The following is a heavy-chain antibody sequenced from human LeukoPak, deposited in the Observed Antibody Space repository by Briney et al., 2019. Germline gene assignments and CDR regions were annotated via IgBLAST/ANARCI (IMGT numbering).Heavy chain of an antibody. Sequence: PSETLSLTCGVSAYSTSSGYYWGWIRQPPRQGLEWIGSFYHSGSTYYNPSLKSRVTMSEDTSRNQFSLKLSSVTAADTAMYYCARSFGQSRFDYWGQGILVTVSS. CDR1: AYSTSSGYY. CDR2: FYHSGST. CDR3: ARSFGQSRFDY. J-gene: IGHJ4*02. V-gene: IGHV4-38-2*01. D-gene: IGHD3-3*01.